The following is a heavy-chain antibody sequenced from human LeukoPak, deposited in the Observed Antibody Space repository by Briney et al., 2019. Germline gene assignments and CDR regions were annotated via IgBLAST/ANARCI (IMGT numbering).Heavy chain of an antibody. D-gene: IGHD3-3*01. CDR2: ISYDGSNK. V-gene: IGHV3-30-3*01. CDR3: ARDALRFLEWSYAFDI. J-gene: IGHJ3*02. Sequence: GGSLRLSCAASGFTFSSYAMHWVRQAPGKGLEWVAVISYDGSNKYYADSVKGRFTIPRDNSKNTLYLQMNSLRAEDTAVYCCARDALRFLEWSYAFDIWGQGTMVTVSS. CDR1: GFTFSSYA.